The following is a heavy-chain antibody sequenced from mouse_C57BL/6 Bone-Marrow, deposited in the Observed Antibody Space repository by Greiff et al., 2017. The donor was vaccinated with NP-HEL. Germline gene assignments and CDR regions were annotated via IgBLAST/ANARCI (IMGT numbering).Heavy chain of an antibody. J-gene: IGHJ4*01. CDR3: ARPYYYAMDY. CDR1: GFTFSDYG. V-gene: IGHV5-17*01. CDR2: ISSGSSTI. Sequence: EVQLVESGGGLVKPGGSLKLSCAASGFTFSDYGMHWVRQAPEQGLEWVAYISSGSSTIYYADTVKGRFTISRDNAKNTRFLQMTSRRSEDTAMYYCARPYYYAMDYWGQGTSVTVSS.